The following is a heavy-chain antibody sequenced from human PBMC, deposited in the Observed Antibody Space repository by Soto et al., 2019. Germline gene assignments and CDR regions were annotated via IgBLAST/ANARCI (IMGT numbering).Heavy chain of an antibody. CDR3: ARHNSRRALDYYYSGMDV. CDR2: IDPSDSYT. CDR1: GYSFTSYW. V-gene: IGHV5-10-1*01. Sequence: PGESLKISCKGSGYSFTSYWISWVRQMPGKGLEWMGRIDPSDSYTNYSPSFQGHVTISADKSISTAYLQWSSLKASDTAMYYCARHNSRRALDYYYSGMDVWGQGTTVTVSS. J-gene: IGHJ6*02. D-gene: IGHD1-20*01.